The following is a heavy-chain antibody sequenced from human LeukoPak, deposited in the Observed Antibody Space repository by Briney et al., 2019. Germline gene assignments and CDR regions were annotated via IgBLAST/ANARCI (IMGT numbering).Heavy chain of an antibody. CDR3: AKDQYYSGSGGFDY. V-gene: IGHV3-53*01. J-gene: IGHJ4*02. D-gene: IGHD3-10*01. CDR1: GFTVSSNY. Sequence: GGSLRLSCAASGFTVSSNYMSWVRQAPGKGLEWVSVIYSGGSAYYADSVKGRFTISRDHSKNTLYPQMNSLRVEDTALYYCAKDQYYSGSGGFDYWGQGTLVTVSS. CDR2: IYSGGSA.